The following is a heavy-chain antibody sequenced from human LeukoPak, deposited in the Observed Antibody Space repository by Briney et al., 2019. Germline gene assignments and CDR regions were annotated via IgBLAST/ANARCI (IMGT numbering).Heavy chain of an antibody. Sequence: PGGSLRLSCAASGFTFSSHSMNWVRQAPGKGLEWVSYISSSSSTIYYADPVKGRFTISRDNSKNTLYLQMNSLRAEDTAIYYCAKVKDYYYYAMDVWGLGTTVTVSS. CDR3: AKVKDYYYYAMDV. CDR2: ISSSSSTI. V-gene: IGHV3-48*01. CDR1: GFTFSSHS. J-gene: IGHJ6*02.